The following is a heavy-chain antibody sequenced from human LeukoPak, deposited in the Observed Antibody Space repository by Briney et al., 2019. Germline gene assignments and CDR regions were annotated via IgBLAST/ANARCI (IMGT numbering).Heavy chain of an antibody. Sequence: GGSLRLSCAASGFTFSSYAMSWVRQAPGKGLEWVSAISGSGGSTYYADSMKGRFTISRDNSKNTLYLQMNSLRAEDTAVYYCAKDFSSGWYSFFDYWGQGTLVTVSS. J-gene: IGHJ4*02. V-gene: IGHV3-23*01. CDR2: ISGSGGST. CDR3: AKDFSSGWYSFFDY. CDR1: GFTFSSYA. D-gene: IGHD6-19*01.